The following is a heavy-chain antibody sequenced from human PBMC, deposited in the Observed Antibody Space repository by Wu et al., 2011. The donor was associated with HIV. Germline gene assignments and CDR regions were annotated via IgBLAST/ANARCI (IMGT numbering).Heavy chain of an antibody. CDR2: INPSGGST. CDR1: GYTFTRYY. CDR3: ARSPTAEQPDY. J-gene: IGHJ4*03. V-gene: IGHV1-46*01. Sequence: QVQLVQSGAEVKKPGASVKVSCKASGYTFTRYYMHWVRQAPGQGLEWMGIINPSGGSTSYAQKFQGRVTMTRDTSTSTVYMELSSLRSEDTAVYYCARSPTAEQPDYWGPGTLVTVSS. D-gene: IGHD2-2*01.